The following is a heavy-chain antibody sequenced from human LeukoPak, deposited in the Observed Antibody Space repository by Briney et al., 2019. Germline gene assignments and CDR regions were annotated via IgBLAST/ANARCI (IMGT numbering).Heavy chain of an antibody. D-gene: IGHD6-19*01. CDR2: VYDRGGT. Sequence: SETLSLTCTVSGDFISRYYWSWIRQSPGKGLEWIGYVYDRGGTNYNPSLKSRAIISADTSKNQFSLKVTSVTAADTAVYYCARGGSGEIAVAVHFDYWGQGTLVTVSS. CDR1: GDFISRYY. J-gene: IGHJ4*02. V-gene: IGHV4-59*01. CDR3: ARGGSGEIAVAVHFDY.